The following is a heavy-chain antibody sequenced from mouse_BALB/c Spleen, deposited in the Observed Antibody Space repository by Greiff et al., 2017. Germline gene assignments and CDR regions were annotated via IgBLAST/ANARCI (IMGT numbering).Heavy chain of an antibody. CDR2: IYPGNSDT. CDR1: GYTFTSYW. D-gene: IGHD2-2*01. Sequence: VQLQQSGTVLARPGASVKMSCKASGYTFTSYWMHWVKQRPGQGLEWIGAIYPGNSDTSYNQKFKGKAKLTAVTSTSTAYMELSSLTNEDSAVYYCTIEDGYDVAWFAYWGQGTLVTVSA. CDR3: TIEDGYDVAWFAY. J-gene: IGHJ3*01. V-gene: IGHV1-5*01.